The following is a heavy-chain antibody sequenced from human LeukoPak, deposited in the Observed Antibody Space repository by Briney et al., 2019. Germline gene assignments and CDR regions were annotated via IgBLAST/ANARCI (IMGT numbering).Heavy chain of an antibody. CDR2: IYYRGST. CDR1: GGSISSYY. CDR3: AIRQGEGAYDI. D-gene: IGHD3-16*01. Sequence: PSETLSLACTLSGGSISSYYWSWIRQPPGKGLEWIGYIYYRGSTNYNPSLKSRVTISVDTSKNQFSLRLSSVTAADTAVYYCAIRQGEGAYDIWGQGTMVIVSS. J-gene: IGHJ3*02. V-gene: IGHV4-59*08.